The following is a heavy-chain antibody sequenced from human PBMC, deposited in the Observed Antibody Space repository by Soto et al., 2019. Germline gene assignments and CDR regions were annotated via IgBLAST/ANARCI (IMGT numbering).Heavy chain of an antibody. V-gene: IGHV4-34*01. CDR1: GGSFSGYY. CDR2: INHSGST. Sequence: SETLSLTCAVYGGSFSGYYWSWIRQPPGKGLEWIGEINHSGSTNYNPSLKSRVTISVDTSKNQFSLKLSSVTAADTAVYYCARGRVWGSYRYWDYWGQGTLVTVSS. J-gene: IGHJ4*02. D-gene: IGHD3-16*02. CDR3: ARGRVWGSYRYWDY.